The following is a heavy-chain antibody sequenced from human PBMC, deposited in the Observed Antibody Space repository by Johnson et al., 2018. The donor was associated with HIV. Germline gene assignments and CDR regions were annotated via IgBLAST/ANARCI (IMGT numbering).Heavy chain of an antibody. Sequence: VQLVESGGGLVQPGGSLRLSCAASGFAFTTYYMGWVRQAPGKGLEWVAKINQDGSDKLYVASVKVRFTISRDNAKNSLYLQMNSLRAEDTALYYCARDPSWNACDIWGQGTMVTVSS. CDR2: INQDGSDK. J-gene: IGHJ3*02. CDR3: ARDPSWNACDI. D-gene: IGHD2-2*01. V-gene: IGHV3-7*05. CDR1: GFAFTTYY.